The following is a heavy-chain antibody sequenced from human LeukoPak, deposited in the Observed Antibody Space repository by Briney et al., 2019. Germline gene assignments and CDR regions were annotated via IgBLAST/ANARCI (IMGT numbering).Heavy chain of an antibody. CDR2: ISSSSSYI. V-gene: IGHV3-21*01. CDR3: ARVVLRGWSFDY. Sequence: PGGSLRLSCAASGFTFSSYSMNWVRQAPGKGLEWVSSISSSSSYIYYADSVKGRFTISRDNAKNSLYLQMNSLRAEDTAVYYCARVVLRGWSFDYWGQGTLVTVSS. J-gene: IGHJ4*02. D-gene: IGHD2-15*01. CDR1: GFTFSSYS.